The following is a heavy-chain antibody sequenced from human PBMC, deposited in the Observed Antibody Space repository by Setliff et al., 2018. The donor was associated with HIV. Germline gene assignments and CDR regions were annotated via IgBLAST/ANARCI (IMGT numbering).Heavy chain of an antibody. V-gene: IGHV1-69*10. CDR1: GGTFSRYA. CDR2: IIPIVGIP. J-gene: IGHJ4*02. CDR3: ARSIVPVASGYYYFEY. Sequence: ASVKVSCKASGGTFSRYAIAWVRQAPGQGLEWMGGIIPIVGIPNYAQKFQGRVSITADKSAITAYMELSSLRSEDTAVYYCARSIVPVASGYYYFEYWGQGTLVTVSS. D-gene: IGHD3-3*01.